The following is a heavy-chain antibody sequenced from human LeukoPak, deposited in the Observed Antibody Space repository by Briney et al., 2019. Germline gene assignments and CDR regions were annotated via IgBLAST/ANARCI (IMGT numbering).Heavy chain of an antibody. Sequence: ASVKVSCKASGYIFTSYGISWVRQAPGQGLEWMGWISAYNGNTNYAQKLQGRVTMTTDTSTSTAYMELRSLRSNDTAVYYCARGRAKGRLPAEGFDPWGQGTLVTVSS. D-gene: IGHD2-2*01. CDR1: GYIFTSYG. V-gene: IGHV1-18*01. CDR2: ISAYNGNT. J-gene: IGHJ5*02. CDR3: ARGRAKGRLPAEGFDP.